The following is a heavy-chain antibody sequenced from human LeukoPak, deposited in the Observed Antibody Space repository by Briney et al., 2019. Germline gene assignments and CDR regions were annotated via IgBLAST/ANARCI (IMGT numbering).Heavy chain of an antibody. CDR2: INPSGGST. CDR3: ARFAGIAAAGTHIDY. Sequence: ASVKVSCKASGYTFTSYYMHWVRQAPGQGLEWMGIINPSGGSTSYAQRFQGRVTMTRDTSTSTVYMELSSLRSEDTAVYYCARFAGIAAAGTHIDYWGQGTLVTVSS. CDR1: GYTFTSYY. D-gene: IGHD6-13*01. V-gene: IGHV1-46*01. J-gene: IGHJ4*02.